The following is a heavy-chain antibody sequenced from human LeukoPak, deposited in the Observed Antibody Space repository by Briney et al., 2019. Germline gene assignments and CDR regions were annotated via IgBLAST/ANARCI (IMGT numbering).Heavy chain of an antibody. J-gene: IGHJ6*02. CDR3: ARGPIQLWIHNAMDV. CDR1: GFTFGDHA. CDR2: IRSKAYRGTT. D-gene: IGHD5-18*01. Sequence: GRSLRLSCRGYGFTFGDHAMSWVRQAPGKGLEWVGFIRSKAYRGTTEYAASVKGRFTISRDDSTSIAYLQMNSLRIEDTAGYYCARGPIQLWIHNAMDVWGQGTTVTVSS. V-gene: IGHV3-49*04.